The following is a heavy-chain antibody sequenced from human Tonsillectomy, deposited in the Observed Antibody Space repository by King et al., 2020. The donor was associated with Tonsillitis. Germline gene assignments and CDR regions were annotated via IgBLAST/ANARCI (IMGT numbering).Heavy chain of an antibody. V-gene: IGHV4-39*01. J-gene: IGHJ3*02. CDR1: GGSISSTGSY. D-gene: IGHD3-3*01. CDR2: IYHSGTT. Sequence: LPLQESGPGLVKPSETLSLTCTVSGGSISSTGSYWGWIRQPPVKGLEWIGSIYHSGTTHYNPSLKSRVTLSVDTSKNQFSLKLNSVTAADTAVYYCAAGVVLEAFDIWGQGTTVTVSS. CDR3: AAGVVLEAFDI.